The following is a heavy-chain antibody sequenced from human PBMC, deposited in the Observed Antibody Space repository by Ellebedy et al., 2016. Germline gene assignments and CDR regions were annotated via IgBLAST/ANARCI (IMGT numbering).Heavy chain of an antibody. CDR1: GYTFTGYY. J-gene: IGHJ3*02. Sequence: ASVKVSCKASGYTFTGYYMHWVRQAPGQGLEWMGWINPNSGGTNYAQKFQGWVTMTRDTSISTAYMELSRLRSDDTAVYYCARGRDSSGNDAFDIWGQGTMVTVSS. CDR2: INPNSGGT. V-gene: IGHV1-2*04. D-gene: IGHD3-22*01. CDR3: ARGRDSSGNDAFDI.